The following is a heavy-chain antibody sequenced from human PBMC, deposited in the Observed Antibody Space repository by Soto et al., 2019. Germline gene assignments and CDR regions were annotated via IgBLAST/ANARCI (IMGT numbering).Heavy chain of an antibody. D-gene: IGHD2-8*01. CDR2: VYDTDGT. CDR3: VSRLMQEHAYDL. J-gene: IGHJ3*01. V-gene: IGHV3-53*01. Sequence: GGSLRLSCTAFGLPVSVKKYMACVRQAPGKGLEWVSGVYDTDGTYYADSVKGRFTSSIDNSKTIVYLQMNRLRPEDTAVYYCVSRLMQEHAYDLSGLGTAFTVSS. CDR1: GLPVSVKKY.